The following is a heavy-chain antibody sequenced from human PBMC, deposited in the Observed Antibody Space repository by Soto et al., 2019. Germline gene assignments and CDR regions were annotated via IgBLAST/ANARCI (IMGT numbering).Heavy chain of an antibody. V-gene: IGHV3-74*01. CDR2: INSDGTTT. CDR3: ATVGTGSYNWFDP. Sequence: EVQLVESGGGLVQPGGSLRLSCAASGFTFSRNWMHWVRQAPGKGLVWLSRINSDGTTTTYADSVKGRCTISRDNSKNTVYLQINNLRADDTAVYYCATVGTGSYNWFDPWGQGTLVTVSS. CDR1: GFTFSRNW. D-gene: IGHD6-13*01. J-gene: IGHJ5*02.